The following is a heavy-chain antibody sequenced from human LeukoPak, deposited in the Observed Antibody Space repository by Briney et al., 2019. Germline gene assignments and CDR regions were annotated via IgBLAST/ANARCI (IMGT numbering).Heavy chain of an antibody. CDR1: GVTFSSYG. V-gene: IGHV3-23*01. D-gene: IGHD3-22*01. Sequence: GGSLRLSCAASGVTFSSYGMSWVRQAPGKGLEWVSAISGSGSRRYYADSVKGRFTISRDNSNNTLYLQMNSLRAEDTAVYYCAKWRSYYYSSGYYFDYWGQGTLVTVSS. CDR3: AKWRSYYYSSGYYFDY. CDR2: ISGSGSRR. J-gene: IGHJ4*02.